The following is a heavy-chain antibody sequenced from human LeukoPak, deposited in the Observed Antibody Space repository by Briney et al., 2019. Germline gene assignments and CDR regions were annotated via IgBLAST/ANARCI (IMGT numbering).Heavy chain of an antibody. Sequence: SETLSLTCTVSGGSISNYYWSWIRQPPGMGLEWIGYISYSGISNYNPSLKSRVTMSVDTSKNQFSLKLNSVTAADTAVYYCARRSTTTWYSVDPWGQGTLVTVSS. CDR1: GGSISNYY. CDR3: ARRSTTTWYSVDP. D-gene: IGHD6-13*01. CDR2: ISYSGIS. J-gene: IGHJ5*02. V-gene: IGHV4-59*08.